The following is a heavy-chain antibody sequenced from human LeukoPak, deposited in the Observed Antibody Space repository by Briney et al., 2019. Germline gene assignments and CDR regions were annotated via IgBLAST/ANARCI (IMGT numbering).Heavy chain of an antibody. CDR2: IYYSGST. CDR1: GGSISSSSYY. D-gene: IGHD6-13*01. Sequence: SETLSLTCTVSGGSISSSSYYWGWIRQPPGKGLEWIGSIYYSGSTYYNPSLKSRVTISVDTSMNQFSLKLSSVTAADTAVYYCARQGIASDAFDIWGQGTKVTVSS. V-gene: IGHV4-39*01. CDR3: ARQGIASDAFDI. J-gene: IGHJ3*02.